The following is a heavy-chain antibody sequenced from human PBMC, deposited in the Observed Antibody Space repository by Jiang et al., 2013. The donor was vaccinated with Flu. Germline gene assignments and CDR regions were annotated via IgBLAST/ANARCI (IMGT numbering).Heavy chain of an antibody. V-gene: IGHV3-9*01. Sequence: VQLVESGGGLVQPGRSLRLSCAASGFTFDDYAMHWVRQAPGKGLEWVSGISWNSGSISYADSVKGRFTISRDNAKNSLYLQMNSLRAEDAALYYCAKDIGGEGPDAFDIWGQGTMVTVSS. CDR2: ISWNSGSI. CDR3: AKDIGGEGPDAFDI. CDR1: GFTFDDYA. J-gene: IGHJ3*02. D-gene: IGHD3-16*01.